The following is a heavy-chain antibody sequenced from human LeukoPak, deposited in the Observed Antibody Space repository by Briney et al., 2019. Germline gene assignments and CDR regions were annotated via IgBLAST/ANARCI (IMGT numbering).Heavy chain of an antibody. J-gene: IGHJ5*02. Sequence: ASVKVSCKASGYTFTSYYMHWVRQAPGQGLEWMGIINPSGGSTSYAQKFQGRVTMTGDTSTSTVYMELSSLRSEDTAVYYCARVRLRFLEWLFNTRNWFDPWGQGTLVTVSS. CDR1: GYTFTSYY. D-gene: IGHD3-3*01. CDR3: ARVRLRFLEWLFNTRNWFDP. CDR2: INPSGGST. V-gene: IGHV1-46*01.